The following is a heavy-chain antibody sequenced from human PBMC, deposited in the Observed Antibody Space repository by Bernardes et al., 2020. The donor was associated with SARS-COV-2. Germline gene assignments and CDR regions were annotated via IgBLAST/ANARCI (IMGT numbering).Heavy chain of an antibody. D-gene: IGHD2-2*02. CDR3: AMMRVVPAAIYSTYGDYYYYYGMDV. Sequence: ASVKVSCKVSGYTLTELSMHWVRQAPGKGLEWMGGFDPEDGETIYAQKFQGRVTMTEDTSTDTAYMELSSLRSEDTAVYYCAMMRVVPAAIYSTYGDYYYYYGMDVWGQGTTVTVSS. J-gene: IGHJ6*02. CDR2: FDPEDGET. V-gene: IGHV1-24*01. CDR1: GYTLTELS.